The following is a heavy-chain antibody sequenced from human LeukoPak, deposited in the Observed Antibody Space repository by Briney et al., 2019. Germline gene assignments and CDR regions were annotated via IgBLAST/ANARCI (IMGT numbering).Heavy chain of an antibody. CDR2: INPNSGGT. D-gene: IGHD6-13*01. Sequence: ASVKVSCKASGYTFTGYYMHWVRQAPGQGLEWMGWINPNSGGTNYAQKFQGWVTMTRDTSISTAYMELSRLRSDDTAVYYCARAGAAAGPNDAFDIWGQGTMVTVSS. CDR3: ARAGAAAGPNDAFDI. V-gene: IGHV1-2*04. CDR1: GYTFTGYY. J-gene: IGHJ3*02.